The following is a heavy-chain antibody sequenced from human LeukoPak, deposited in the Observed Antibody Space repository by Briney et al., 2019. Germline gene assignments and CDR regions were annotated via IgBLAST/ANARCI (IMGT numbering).Heavy chain of an antibody. CDR2: INPSGGST. CDR3: ARQGTTYYYDSSGYYRTNDAFDI. Sequence: ASVKVSCKASGYTFTSYYMHWVRQAPGQGLEWMGIINPSGGSTSYAQKFQGRVTMTRDTSTSTVYMELSSLRSEDTAVYYCARQGTTYYYDSSGYYRTNDAFDIWGQGTMVTVSS. D-gene: IGHD3-22*01. V-gene: IGHV1-46*01. J-gene: IGHJ3*02. CDR1: GYTFTSYY.